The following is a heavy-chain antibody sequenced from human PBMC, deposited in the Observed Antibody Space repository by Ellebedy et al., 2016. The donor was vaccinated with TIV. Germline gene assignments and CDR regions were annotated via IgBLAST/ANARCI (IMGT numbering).Heavy chain of an antibody. J-gene: IGHJ4*02. CDR1: GGSISSSSYY. D-gene: IGHD3-9*01. V-gene: IGHV4-39*01. CDR2: IYYSGST. CDR3: ARHYDILTGECDY. Sequence: SETLSLXCTVSGGSISSSSYYWGWIRQPPGKGLEWIGSIYYSGSTYYNPSLKSRVTISVDTSKNQFSLKLSSVTAADTAVYYCARHYDILTGECDYWGQGTLVTVSS.